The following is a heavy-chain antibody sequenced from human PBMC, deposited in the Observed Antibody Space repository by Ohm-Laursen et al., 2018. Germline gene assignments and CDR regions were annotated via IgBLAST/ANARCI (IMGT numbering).Heavy chain of an antibody. D-gene: IGHD2-15*01. CDR1: GFTFSSYA. CDR3: AKVLAGGYGFDM. Sequence: SLRLSCTASGFTFSSYAMSWVRQAPGKGLEWVSGISWNSGTIVYADSVKGRFTISRDNAKNSLYLEMNSLRPEDTALYYCAKVLAGGYGFDMWGQGTMVTVSS. J-gene: IGHJ3*02. CDR2: ISWNSGTI. V-gene: IGHV3-9*01.